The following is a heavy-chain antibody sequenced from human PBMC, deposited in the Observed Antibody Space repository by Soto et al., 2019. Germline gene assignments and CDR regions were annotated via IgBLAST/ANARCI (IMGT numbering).Heavy chain of an antibody. CDR3: ARDASCSGGSCYSGNYYYYYGMDV. CDR1: GYTFTSYG. CDR2: ISAYNGNT. V-gene: IGHV1-18*04. Sequence: ASVKVSCKASGYTFTSYGISWLRQSAGQGLEWMGWISAYNGNTNYAQKLQGRVTMTTDTSTSTAYMELRSLRSDDTAVYYCARDASCSGGSCYSGNYYYYYGMDVWGQGTTVTVSS. D-gene: IGHD2-15*01. J-gene: IGHJ6*02.